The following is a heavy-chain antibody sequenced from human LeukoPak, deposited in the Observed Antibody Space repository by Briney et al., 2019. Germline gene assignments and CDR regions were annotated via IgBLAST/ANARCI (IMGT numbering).Heavy chain of an antibody. D-gene: IGHD1-26*01. Sequence: GESLKISCKTSGYSFTNYWIGWVRQMPGKGLEWMGIIYPGDSDTRYSPSFQGQVTISADKSISTAYLQWNNLRASDTAMYYCARRSGSYWSFDYWGQGTLVTVSS. CDR2: IYPGDSDT. CDR1: GYSFTNYW. V-gene: IGHV5-51*01. CDR3: ARRSGSYWSFDY. J-gene: IGHJ4*02.